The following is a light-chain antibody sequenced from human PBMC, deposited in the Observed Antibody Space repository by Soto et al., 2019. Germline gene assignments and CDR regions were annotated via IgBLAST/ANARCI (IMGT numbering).Light chain of an antibody. CDR1: ENINTW. Sequence: DIQMTQSPSTLSASVGDRVTITCRASENINTWLAWYQQNPGKAPKLLIYAASSLEGGVPSRFSGSGSGTEFTLTISSLHPDDFATYYCQQYNNWYAFGQGTNLEIK. CDR3: QQYNNWYA. V-gene: IGKV1-5*01. J-gene: IGKJ2*01. CDR2: AAS.